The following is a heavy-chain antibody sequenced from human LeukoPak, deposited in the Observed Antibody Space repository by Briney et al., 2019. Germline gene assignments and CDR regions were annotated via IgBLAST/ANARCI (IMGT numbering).Heavy chain of an antibody. J-gene: IGHJ3*02. CDR1: GYTFTNYY. V-gene: IGHV1-46*01. D-gene: IGHD5-24*01. Sequence: GASVKVSCKASGYTFTNYYIHWVRQAPGQGIEWMGLINPGGGNTNYAQNFQGRVTMTRDTSASTVYMELSSLRSEDTAIYYCARIRDGYNDAYDIWGQGTVVTVPS. CDR2: INPGGGNT. CDR3: ARIRDGYNDAYDI.